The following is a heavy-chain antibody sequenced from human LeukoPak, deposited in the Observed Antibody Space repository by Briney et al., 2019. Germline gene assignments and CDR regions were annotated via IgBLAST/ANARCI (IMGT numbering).Heavy chain of an antibody. J-gene: IGHJ4*02. D-gene: IGHD5-18*01. CDR1: GYSISSGYY. CDR3: ARARGYSYGYFDY. Sequence: SETLSLTCTVSGYSISSGYYWGWIRQPPGKGLEWIGSGSTYYNPSLKSRVTISVDTSKNQFSLKLSSVTAADTAVYYCARARGYSYGYFDYWGQGTLVTVSS. CDR2: SGST. V-gene: IGHV4-38-2*02.